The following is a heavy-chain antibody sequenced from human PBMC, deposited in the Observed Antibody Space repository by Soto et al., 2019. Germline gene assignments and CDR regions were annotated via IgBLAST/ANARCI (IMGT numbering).Heavy chain of an antibody. CDR3: ARAGRGSGNFVPRMDV. V-gene: IGHV4-34*01. CDR1: GGSFSGYY. J-gene: IGHJ6*02. D-gene: IGHD3-10*01. CDR2: INHSGST. Sequence: SETLSLTCAVYGGSFSGYYWSWIRQPPGKGLEWIGEINHSGSTNYNPSLKSRVTISVDTSKNQFSLKLSSVTAADTAVYYCARAGRGSGNFVPRMDVWGQGTTVTVSS.